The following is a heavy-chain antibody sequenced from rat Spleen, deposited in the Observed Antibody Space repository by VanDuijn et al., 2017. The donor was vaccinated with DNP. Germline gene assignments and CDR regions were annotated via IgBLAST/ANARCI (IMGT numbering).Heavy chain of an antibody. CDR3: ARHDPGVGYVMDA. D-gene: IGHD4-3*01. CDR2: IIYDGSRT. Sequence: EVQLVESGGGLVQPGGSLKLSCAASGFTFSDYNMAWVRQAPKKGLDWVATIIYDGSRTYYRDSVKGRSTISRDNAKSTLYLQMDSLRSEDTATYYCARHDPGVGYVMDAWGQGATVTVSS. CDR1: GFTFSDYN. J-gene: IGHJ4*01. V-gene: IGHV5-7*01.